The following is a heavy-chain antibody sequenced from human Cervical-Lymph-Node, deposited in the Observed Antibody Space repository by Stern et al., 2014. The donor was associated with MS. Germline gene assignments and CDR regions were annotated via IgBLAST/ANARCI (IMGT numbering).Heavy chain of an antibody. J-gene: IGHJ4*02. CDR3: ARGSPGY. CDR2: INHSGNT. V-gene: IGHV4-34*01. Sequence: QVQLQQWGAGLLKPSETLSLTCAVYGGSFSGYSWTWIRQPPGKGLEWIGEINHSGNTNQNPSLKSRVTISVDTSKNQFSLKLTSVSAADTAMYYCARGSPGYWGQGTLVTVS. CDR1: GGSFSGYS.